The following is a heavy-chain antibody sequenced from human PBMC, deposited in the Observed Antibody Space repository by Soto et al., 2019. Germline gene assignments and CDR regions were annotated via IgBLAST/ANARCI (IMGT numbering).Heavy chain of an antibody. CDR2: ISRGGDTT. CDR1: GFTFTTYA. D-gene: IGHD6-19*01. Sequence: GGSLRLSCAASGFTFTTYAMSWVRQAPGKGLEWVSAISRGGDTTYYADPVKGRFIISRDNSENTLYLQMSSLRAEDTALYYRARYLIGSGPWFDSWGQGTLVTVSS. J-gene: IGHJ5*01. V-gene: IGHV3-23*01. CDR3: ARYLIGSGPWFDS.